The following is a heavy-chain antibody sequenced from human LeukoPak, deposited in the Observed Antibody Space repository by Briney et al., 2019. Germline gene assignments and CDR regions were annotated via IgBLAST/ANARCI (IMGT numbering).Heavy chain of an antibody. Sequence: SETLSLTCTVSGGSISSYYWSWIRQPPGKGLEWIGYIYYSGSTNYNPSLKSRVTISVDTSKNQFSLKLSSVTAADTAVYYCARGVRSTSWGYYHGMDVWGKGTTVTVSS. V-gene: IGHV4-59*01. CDR1: GGSISSYY. CDR2: IYYSGST. CDR3: ARGVRSTSWGYYHGMDV. D-gene: IGHD2-2*01. J-gene: IGHJ6*04.